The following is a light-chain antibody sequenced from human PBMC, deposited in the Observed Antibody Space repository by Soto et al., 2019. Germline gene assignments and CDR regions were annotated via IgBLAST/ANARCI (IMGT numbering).Light chain of an antibody. CDR2: EVS. Sequence: QSALTQPASVSGSPGQSITISCTGTSSDVGGYNYVSWYQQHPGKAPKLMIYEVSNRPSEVSNRFSGSKSGNTASLTISGLQAEDEGNYYCSSSTSGSTLVVFGGGTKLTVL. CDR3: SSSTSGSTLVV. CDR1: SSDVGGYNY. V-gene: IGLV2-14*01. J-gene: IGLJ2*01.